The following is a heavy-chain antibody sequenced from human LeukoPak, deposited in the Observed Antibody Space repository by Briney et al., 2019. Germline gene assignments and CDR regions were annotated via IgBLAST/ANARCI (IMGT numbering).Heavy chain of an antibody. CDR3: ARALWGSFMPPYFHY. V-gene: IGHV4-34*01. CDR2: INHSGST. J-gene: IGHJ4*02. D-gene: IGHD3-16*01. CDR1: GGSFSGYY. Sequence: SETLSLTCAVYGGSFSGYYWSWIRQPPGKGLKWIGEINHSGSTNYNPSLKSRVTISVDTSKNQFSLKLSSVTAADTAVYYCARALWGSFMPPYFHYWGQGTLVTVSS.